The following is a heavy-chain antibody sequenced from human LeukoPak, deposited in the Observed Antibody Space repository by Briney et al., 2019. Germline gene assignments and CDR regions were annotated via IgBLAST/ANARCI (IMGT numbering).Heavy chain of an antibody. CDR2: INHSGNI. V-gene: IGHV4-34*01. Sequence: SETLSLTCAVYGGSFSGYYWTWIRQPPGKGLEWIGEINHSGNINYNPSLKSRLTISVDTSKNRFSLKLSSMTAADTAEYYCARGRRWWGQGALVTVSS. CDR3: ARGRRW. J-gene: IGHJ4*02. CDR1: GGSFSGYY. D-gene: IGHD5-24*01.